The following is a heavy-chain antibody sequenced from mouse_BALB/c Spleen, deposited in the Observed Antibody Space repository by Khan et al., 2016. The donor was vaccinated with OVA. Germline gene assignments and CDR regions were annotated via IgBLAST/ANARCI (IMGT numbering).Heavy chain of an antibody. D-gene: IGHD4-1*01. CDR2: ISSGGDYT. CDR3: ASHLTGSFAY. V-gene: IGHV5-6*01. J-gene: IGHJ3*01. CDR1: GFTFSSYS. Sequence: EVELVESGGDVVKPGGSLKLSCAASGFTFSSYSMSWVRQTPDKRLEWVATISSGGDYTYYPDSVKGRFTISRDNAKNTLYLQMSSLKSEDTAMYYCASHLTGSFAYWGQGTLVTVSA.